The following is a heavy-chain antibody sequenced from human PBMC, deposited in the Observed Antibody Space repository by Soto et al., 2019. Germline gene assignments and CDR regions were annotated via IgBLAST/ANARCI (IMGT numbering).Heavy chain of an antibody. Sequence: QVQLVESGGGVVQPGRSLRLSCAASGFTFSSYGMHWVRQAPGKGLEWVAVISYDGSNKYYADSVKGRFTISRDNSKNTLYLQMNSLRAEDTAVYYCAKDLAFNCGIDYWGQGTLVTVSS. CDR1: GFTFSSYG. CDR3: AKDLAFNCGIDY. CDR2: ISYDGSNK. V-gene: IGHV3-30*18. D-gene: IGHD2-21*01. J-gene: IGHJ4*02.